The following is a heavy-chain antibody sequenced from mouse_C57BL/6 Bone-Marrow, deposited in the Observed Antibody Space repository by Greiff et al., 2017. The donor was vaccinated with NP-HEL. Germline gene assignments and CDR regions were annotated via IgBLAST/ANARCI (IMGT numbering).Heavy chain of an antibody. CDR2: ISYDGSN. D-gene: IGHD4-1*01. Sequence: EVQLVESGPGLVKPSQSLSLTCSVTGYSITSGYYWNWIRQFPGNKLEWMGYISYDGSNNYNPSLKNRISITRDTSKNQFFLKLNSVTTEDTATYYCARGLGPYWGQGTLVTVSA. J-gene: IGHJ3*01. V-gene: IGHV3-6*01. CDR3: ARGLGPY. CDR1: GYSITSGYY.